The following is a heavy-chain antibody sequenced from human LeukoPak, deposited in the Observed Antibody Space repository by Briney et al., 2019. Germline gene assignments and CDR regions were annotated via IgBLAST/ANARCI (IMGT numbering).Heavy chain of an antibody. V-gene: IGHV3-21*01. CDR1: GFTFSSYS. CDR2: ISSSSSYI. J-gene: IGHJ4*02. CDR3: ARDGDRIAAAGTFY. Sequence: GGSLRLPCAASGFTFSSYSMNWVRQAPGKGLEWVSSISSSSSYIYYADSVKGRFTISRDNAKNSLYLQMNSLRAEDTAVYYCARDGDRIAAAGTFYWGQGTLVTVSS. D-gene: IGHD6-13*01.